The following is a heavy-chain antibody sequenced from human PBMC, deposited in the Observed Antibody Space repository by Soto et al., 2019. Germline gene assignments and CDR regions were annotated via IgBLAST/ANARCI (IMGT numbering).Heavy chain of an antibody. Sequence: QVQLVQSGAEVKKPGASVKVSCKASGYTFTSYGISWVRQAPGQGLEWMGWISAYNGNTNYAQKLQGRVTMTTDTSTSTAYMELRSLRSDDTAVYYCARAPYYDFWRGTGDAFDIWGQGTMVTISS. CDR3: ARAPYYDFWRGTGDAFDI. CDR1: GYTFTSYG. V-gene: IGHV1-18*04. D-gene: IGHD3-3*01. J-gene: IGHJ3*02. CDR2: ISAYNGNT.